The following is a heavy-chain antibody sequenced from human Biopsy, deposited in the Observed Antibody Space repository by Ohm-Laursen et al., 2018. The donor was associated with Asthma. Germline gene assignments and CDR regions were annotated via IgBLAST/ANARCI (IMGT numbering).Heavy chain of an antibody. CDR1: GFMFRSFG. CDR2: ISYDGNHK. D-gene: IGHD5-12*01. V-gene: IGHV3-30*18. J-gene: IGHJ4*02. Sequence: SLRLSCAASGFMFRSFGMHWVRQAPGKGLEWVAVISYDGNHKFYEDSVKGRFTIPRVNSKNTLYLQMNSLRTEDTAVYYCAKRRGYSGHDNDYWGQGTLVIVSS. CDR3: AKRRGYSGHDNDY.